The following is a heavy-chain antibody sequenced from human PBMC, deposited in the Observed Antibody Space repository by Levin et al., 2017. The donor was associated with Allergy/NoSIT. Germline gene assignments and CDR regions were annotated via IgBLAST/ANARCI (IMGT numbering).Heavy chain of an antibody. D-gene: IGHD6-13*01. CDR3: ARTQSSSSSRPDYFDY. V-gene: IGHV1-69*13. J-gene: IGHJ4*02. Sequence: GASVKVSCKASGGTFSSDAISWVRQAPGQGLEWMGGIIPVFNTTIYAQRFQGSVTITADESTSTAYMELSSLRSEDTAVYFCARTQSSSSSRPDYFDYWGQGTLVTVSS. CDR1: GGTFSSDA. CDR2: IIPVFNTT.